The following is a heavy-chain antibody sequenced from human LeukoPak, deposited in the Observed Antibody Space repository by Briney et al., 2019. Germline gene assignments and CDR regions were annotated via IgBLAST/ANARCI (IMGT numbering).Heavy chain of an antibody. J-gene: IGHJ4*02. CDR1: GFTFSSYW. D-gene: IGHD4-17*01. CDR2: IKQDGSEK. V-gene: IGHV3-7*01. CDR3: ARVGVRLRFVAYYFDY. Sequence: GGSLRLSCAASGFTFSSYWMSWVRQAPGKGLEWVANIKQDGSEKYYVDSVKGRFTISRDNAKNSLYLQMNSLRAEDTAVYYCARVGVRLRFVAYYFDYWGQGTLVTVSS.